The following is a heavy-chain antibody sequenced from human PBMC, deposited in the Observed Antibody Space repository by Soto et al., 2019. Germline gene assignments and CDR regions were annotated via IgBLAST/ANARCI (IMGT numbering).Heavy chain of an antibody. D-gene: IGHD1-1*01. J-gene: IGHJ4*02. CDR1: GVTFSSYT. Sequence: SVKVSCKASGVTFSSYTISWVRQAPGQGLEWMGRIIPILGIANYAQKFQGRVTITADKSTSTAYMELSSLRSEDTAVYYCARDRAPGLERGYWGQGTLVTVSS. CDR2: IIPILGIA. V-gene: IGHV1-69*04. CDR3: ARDRAPGLERGY.